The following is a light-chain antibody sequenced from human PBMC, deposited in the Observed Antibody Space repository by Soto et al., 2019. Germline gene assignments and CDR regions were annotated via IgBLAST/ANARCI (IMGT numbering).Light chain of an antibody. CDR3: QKYNRAPRT. Sequence: DIQMTQSPSSLSASVGDRVTITCRASQGISNYLAWYQQKPGKVPKLLIYAASTLQSGVPSRFSGSGSGTDFTLTIRSVQPEDVATDSCQKYNRAPRTFGQGTKVEIK. CDR1: QGISNY. CDR2: AAS. J-gene: IGKJ1*01. V-gene: IGKV1-27*01.